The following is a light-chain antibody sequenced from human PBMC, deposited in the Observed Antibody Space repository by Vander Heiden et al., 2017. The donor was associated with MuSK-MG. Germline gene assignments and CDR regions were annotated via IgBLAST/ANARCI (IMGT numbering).Light chain of an antibody. CDR1: NIGSKS. V-gene: IGLV3-21*04. J-gene: IGLJ1*01. CDR2: YDS. Sequence: SYVLTQPPPVSGAPGKTARITCGGTNIGSKSVHWYQQRPGQAPVLVIYYDSDRPSGIPERFSGSNSGNTATLTISRVEAGDEADYYCQVWDSSSDHRFVFGTGTKVTVL. CDR3: QVWDSSSDHRFV.